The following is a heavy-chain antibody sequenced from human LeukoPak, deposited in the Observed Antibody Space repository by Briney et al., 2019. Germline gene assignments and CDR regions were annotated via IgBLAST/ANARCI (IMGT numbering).Heavy chain of an antibody. CDR3: ARSLFRFLEWSYRSYYYYYMDV. J-gene: IGHJ6*03. CDR1: GGTFSSYA. Sequence: VASVKVSCKASGGTFSSYAISWVRQAPGQGLEWMGGIIPIFGTVNYAQKFQGRVTITAGKSTSTAYMELSSLRSEDTAVYYCARSLFRFLEWSYRSYYYYYMDVWGKGTTVTVSS. CDR2: IIPIFGTV. V-gene: IGHV1-69*06. D-gene: IGHD3-3*01.